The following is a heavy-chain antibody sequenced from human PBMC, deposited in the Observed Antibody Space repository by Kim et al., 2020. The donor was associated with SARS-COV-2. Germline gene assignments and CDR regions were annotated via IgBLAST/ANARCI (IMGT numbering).Heavy chain of an antibody. V-gene: IGHV3-30*18. CDR2: ISYDGSNK. CDR3: AKDAHSPPAITISYYYY. CDR1: GFTFSSYG. D-gene: IGHD3-9*01. Sequence: GGSLRLSCAASGFTFSSYGMHWVRQAPGKGLEWVAVISYDGSNKYYADSVKGRFTISRDNSKNTLYLQMNSLRAEDTAVYYCAKDAHSPPAITISYYYY. J-gene: IGHJ6*01.